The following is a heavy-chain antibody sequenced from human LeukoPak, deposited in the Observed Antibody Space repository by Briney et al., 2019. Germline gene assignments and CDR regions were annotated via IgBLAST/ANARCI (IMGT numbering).Heavy chain of an antibody. V-gene: IGHV3-23*01. CDR1: GFTFNSYS. J-gene: IGHJ4*02. Sequence: GGSLSLSCAASGFTFNSYSMSWVRQAPGKGLEWVSDISCSGGSTYYAHSVRGGFTISRDNSKNTSYLQMNSLRAEDTAVYYCSKDLDSSGYFSDYWGQGTLVTVSS. CDR3: SKDLDSSGYFSDY. D-gene: IGHD3-22*01. CDR2: ISCSGGST.